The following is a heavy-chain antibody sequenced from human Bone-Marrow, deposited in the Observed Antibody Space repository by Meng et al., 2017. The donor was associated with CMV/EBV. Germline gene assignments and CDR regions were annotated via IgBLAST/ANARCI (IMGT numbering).Heavy chain of an antibody. CDR2: INSDGSST. CDR1: GFTFSSYW. Sequence: GGSLRLSCAASGFTFSSYWMHWVRQAPGKGLVWVSRINSDGSSTSYADSVKGRFTISRDNAENTLYLQMNSLRAEDTAVYYCAKERGYSNPYFDYWGQGTLVTVSS. J-gene: IGHJ4*02. CDR3: AKERGYSNPYFDY. V-gene: IGHV3-74*01. D-gene: IGHD4-11*01.